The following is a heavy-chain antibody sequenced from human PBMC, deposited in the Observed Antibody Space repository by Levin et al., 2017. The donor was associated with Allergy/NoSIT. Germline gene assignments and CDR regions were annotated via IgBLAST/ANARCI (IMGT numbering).Heavy chain of an antibody. V-gene: IGHV3-30*02. CDR2: IRYDGTRQ. CDR3: ARDYCSTTSCYDS. J-gene: IGHJ4*02. Sequence: GGSLRLSCVASGFTFNTHGMQWARQAPGKGLEWVAFIRYDGTRQYYADSVKARFSISRDNSKNTVYLQMSRLRAEDTAVYYCARDYCSTTSCYDSWGQGTLVTVSS. D-gene: IGHD2-2*01. CDR1: GFTFNTHG.